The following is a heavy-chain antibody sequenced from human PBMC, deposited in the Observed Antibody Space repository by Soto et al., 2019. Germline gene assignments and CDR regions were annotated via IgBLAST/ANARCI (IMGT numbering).Heavy chain of an antibody. CDR3: SRQASDFWSGKPQYYMDV. Sequence: VQLVESGGGLVQPGGSLKLSCVASGFTFSGSAMHWVRQASGKGLEWVGRIRSKPNNYATAYGASVKGRFTISRDDSKNTAYLQMNSLNTEDTAVYYCSRQASDFWSGKPQYYMDVWGKGTTVTVSS. V-gene: IGHV3-73*01. CDR1: GFTFSGSA. D-gene: IGHD3-3*01. J-gene: IGHJ6*03. CDR2: IRSKPNNYAT.